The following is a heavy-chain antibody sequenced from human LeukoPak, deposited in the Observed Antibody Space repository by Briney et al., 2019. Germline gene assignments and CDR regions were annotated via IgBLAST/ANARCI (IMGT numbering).Heavy chain of an antibody. J-gene: IGHJ5*02. CDR3: ATDGVFSALRFPSGFDP. D-gene: IGHD3-3*01. CDR2: FDPEDGET. CDR1: GYTLTELS. Sequence: GASVKVSCKVSGYTLTELSMHWVRQAPGKGLEWMGGFDPEDGETIYAQKFQGRVTMTEDTSTDTAYMEQSSLRSEDTAVYYCATDGVFSALRFPSGFDPWGQGTLVTVSS. V-gene: IGHV1-24*01.